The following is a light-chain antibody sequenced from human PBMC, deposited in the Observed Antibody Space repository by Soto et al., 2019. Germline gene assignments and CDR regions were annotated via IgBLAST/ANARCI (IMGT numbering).Light chain of an antibody. V-gene: IGLV2-18*02. CDR2: EVS. J-gene: IGLJ2*01. Sequence: QSALTQPPSVSGSRGQSVTISCTGTGSDVGSYNRVSWYQQPPGTAPKLMIYEVSNRPSGVPDRFSGSKSGNTASLTISGLQAEDEADYYCSSYTSSSTFRVFGGGTKVTVL. CDR3: SSYTSSSTFRV. CDR1: GSDVGSYNR.